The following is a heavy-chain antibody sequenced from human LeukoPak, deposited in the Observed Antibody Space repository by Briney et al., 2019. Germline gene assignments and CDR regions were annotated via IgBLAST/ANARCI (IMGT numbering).Heavy chain of an antibody. V-gene: IGHV3-21*01. D-gene: IGHD2-15*01. CDR3: ARDGYCSGGSCHTLFNSYNWFDP. CDR1: GFTFTSYS. Sequence: GGSLRLSCAASGFTFTSYSMNWVRQAPGKGLEWVSSISSSSSYIYYADSVKGRFTISRDNAKNSLYLQMNSLRAEDTAVHYCARDGYCSGGSCHTLFNSYNWFDPWGQGTLVTVSS. J-gene: IGHJ5*02. CDR2: ISSSSSYI.